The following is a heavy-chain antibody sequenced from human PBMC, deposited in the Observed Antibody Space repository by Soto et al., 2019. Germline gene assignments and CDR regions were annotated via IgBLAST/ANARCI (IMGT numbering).Heavy chain of an antibody. V-gene: IGHV1-69*01. CDR3: ARVAGIFGVVAFDY. D-gene: IGHD3-3*01. Sequence: QVHLVQSGAEMKKPGSSVNVSCKASGDTFSNYAISWVRQAPGQGLEWMGVIIPILGTANYAQKFQGRVTITADESVTTAYMELRSLRSEDTAVYYCARVAGIFGVVAFDYWGQGTLVTVSS. CDR1: GDTFSNYA. CDR2: IIPILGTA. J-gene: IGHJ4*02.